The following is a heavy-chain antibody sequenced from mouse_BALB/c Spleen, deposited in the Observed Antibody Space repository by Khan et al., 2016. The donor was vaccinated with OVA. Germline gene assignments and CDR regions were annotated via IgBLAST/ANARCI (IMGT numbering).Heavy chain of an antibody. CDR1: GYSFTSYY. CDR2: IDPFNGCT. CDR3: ARHGSTSWFAY. Sequence: EVQLQESGPELMKPGASVKISCKASGYSFTSYYLHWVKQSHGRTLEWIGYIDPFNGCTTYNQKFKGKATLTVDKSSSTAYMHLSSLTSEDSAFYYYARHGSTSWFAYWGQVTLVTVSA. J-gene: IGHJ3*01. V-gene: IGHV1S135*01. D-gene: IGHD1-1*01.